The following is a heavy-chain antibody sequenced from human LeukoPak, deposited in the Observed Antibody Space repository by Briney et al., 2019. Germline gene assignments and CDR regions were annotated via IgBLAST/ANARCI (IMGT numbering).Heavy chain of an antibody. Sequence: GASVKVSCKASGYTFTSYGISWVRQAPGQGLEWMGWISAYNGNTNYAQKLQGRVTMTTDISTSTAYMELRSLRSDDTAVYYCARDLGYDFWSGYHRPYYFDYWGQGTLVTVSS. V-gene: IGHV1-18*01. CDR1: GYTFTSYG. J-gene: IGHJ4*02. CDR3: ARDLGYDFWSGYHRPYYFDY. D-gene: IGHD3-3*01. CDR2: ISAYNGNT.